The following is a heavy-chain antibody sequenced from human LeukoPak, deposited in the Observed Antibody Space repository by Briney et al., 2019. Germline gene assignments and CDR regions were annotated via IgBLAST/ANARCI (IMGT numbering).Heavy chain of an antibody. CDR1: GGSISSSSHY. D-gene: IGHD3-22*01. Sequence: PSETLSLTRTVSGGSISSSSHYWGWIRQPPGRGLEWIGSIYYSGSTYYNPSLKSRVTISVDTSKNQFSLRLSSVTAADTAVYFCARQKITTSDYWGQGTLVTVSS. CDR2: IYYSGST. V-gene: IGHV4-39*01. CDR3: ARQKITTSDY. J-gene: IGHJ4*02.